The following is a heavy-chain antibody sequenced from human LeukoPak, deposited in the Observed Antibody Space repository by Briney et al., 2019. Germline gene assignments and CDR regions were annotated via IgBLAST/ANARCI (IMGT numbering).Heavy chain of an antibody. J-gene: IGHJ5*02. V-gene: IGHV3-30*18. CDR1: GFTFSSYG. Sequence: PGGSLILSCAASGFTFSSYGMHWVRQAPGKGLEWVAIISYDGSNKYYADSVKGRFTISRDNSKNTLYLQMNSLRAEDTAVYYCAKDIVPAAIVGWFDPWGQGTLVTVSS. D-gene: IGHD2-2*02. CDR2: ISYDGSNK. CDR3: AKDIVPAAIVGWFDP.